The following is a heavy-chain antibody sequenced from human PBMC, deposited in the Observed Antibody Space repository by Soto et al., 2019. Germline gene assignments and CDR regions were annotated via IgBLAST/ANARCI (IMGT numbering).Heavy chain of an antibody. J-gene: IGHJ6*02. CDR3: TRVYRCPECWYYGMDV. CDR2: IRSKAYGGTT. V-gene: IGHV3-49*03. Sequence: QLGGSLRLSCTASGFTFGDYAMSWFRQAPGKGLEWVGFIRSKAYGGTTEYAASVKGRFTISRDDSKSIAYLQVNSLKTEDTAVYYCTRVYRCPECWYYGMDVWGQGTTVTVSS. D-gene: IGHD2-15*01. CDR1: GFTFGDYA.